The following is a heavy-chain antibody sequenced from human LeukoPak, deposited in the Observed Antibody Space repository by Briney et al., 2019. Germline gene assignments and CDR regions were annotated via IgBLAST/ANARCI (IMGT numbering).Heavy chain of an antibody. CDR1: AFTVSSNY. Sequence: GGSLRLSCAVSAFTVSSNYVSWVRQAPGKGLEWVSVIYGGDSTNYADSVKGRFTISRDNSKNTLYLQMNSLRAEDTAVYYCARDHSGSYQRAFDIWGQGTMVTVSS. CDR2: IYGGDST. CDR3: ARDHSGSYQRAFDI. V-gene: IGHV3-66*02. J-gene: IGHJ3*02. D-gene: IGHD1-26*01.